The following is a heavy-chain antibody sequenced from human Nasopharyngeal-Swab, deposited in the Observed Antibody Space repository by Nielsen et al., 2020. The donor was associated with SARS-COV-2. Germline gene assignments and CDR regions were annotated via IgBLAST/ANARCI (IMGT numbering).Heavy chain of an antibody. J-gene: IGHJ4*02. Sequence: WIRQPPGKGLEWVAVISHDGSNKYYADSVKGRFTISRDNSKNTLYLQMNSLRAEDTAVYYCARGTLRLDIVVVPAVYFDYWGQGTLVTVSS. D-gene: IGHD2-2*03. V-gene: IGHV3-30*04. CDR2: ISHDGSNK. CDR3: ARGTLRLDIVVVPAVYFDY.